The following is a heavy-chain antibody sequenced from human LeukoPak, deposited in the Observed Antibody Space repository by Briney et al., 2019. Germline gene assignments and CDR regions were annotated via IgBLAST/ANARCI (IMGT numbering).Heavy chain of an antibody. CDR3: ARVDTAYNCISDF. D-gene: IGHD1-20*01. J-gene: IGHJ4*02. Sequence: GGSLRLSCAASGFIFSDHYMTWIRQAPGKGLQWVAYISSRGNTVYYGDSVEGRFTISSDNAKNSLSLQMNSLSVEDTAVYYCARVDTAYNCISDFWGQGTLVTVSS. CDR2: ISSRGNTV. V-gene: IGHV3-11*01. CDR1: GFIFSDHY.